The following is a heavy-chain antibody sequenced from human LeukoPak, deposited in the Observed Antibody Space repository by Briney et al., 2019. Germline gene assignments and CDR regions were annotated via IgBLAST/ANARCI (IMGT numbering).Heavy chain of an antibody. CDR1: GGTFSNYT. D-gene: IGHD4-23*01. J-gene: IGHJ4*02. CDR2: IVPIFGRA. CDR3: ARVGDYGANSAMVMTP. V-gene: IGHV1-69*06. Sequence: SVKVSCKASGGTFSNYTISWVRQAPGQGLEWMGGIVPIFGRANYAQKFQGRVTITADKSTNTVYMEVSRLTSEDTAVYYCARVGDYGANSAMVMTPWGQGTLVTVSS.